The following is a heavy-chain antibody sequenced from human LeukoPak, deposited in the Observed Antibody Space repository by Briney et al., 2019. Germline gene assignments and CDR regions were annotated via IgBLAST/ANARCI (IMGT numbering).Heavy chain of an antibody. Sequence: GGSLRLSCAASGFTVSSNYMSWVRQAPGKGLEWVSLIYSGGSTYYADSVKGRFTISRDNSKNTLYLQMNGLKTEDTAVYYCTRDRWGGDYTSRGMDVWGKGTTVTISS. CDR2: IYSGGST. J-gene: IGHJ6*04. CDR3: TRDRWGGDYTSRGMDV. V-gene: IGHV3-53*01. D-gene: IGHD4-17*01. CDR1: GFTVSSNY.